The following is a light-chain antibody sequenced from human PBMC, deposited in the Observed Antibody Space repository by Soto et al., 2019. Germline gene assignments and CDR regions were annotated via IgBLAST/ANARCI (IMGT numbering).Light chain of an antibody. Sequence: EIVMTQSPATLSVSPGERATLSCRASQSVGSNLAWYQQKPGQAPRLLIYGASTRATGIPARFSGTGSGTEFTLTISSLQSEDFALYYCQQYNNWPPYTFGQGTKLEI. CDR2: GAS. J-gene: IGKJ2*01. CDR1: QSVGSN. V-gene: IGKV3-15*01. CDR3: QQYNNWPPYT.